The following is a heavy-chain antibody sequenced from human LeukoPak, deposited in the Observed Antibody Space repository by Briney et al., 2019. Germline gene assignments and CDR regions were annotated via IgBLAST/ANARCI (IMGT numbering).Heavy chain of an antibody. CDR2: ISSGGNTI. Sequence: PGGTLRLSCAASGFTFSSYEMNWVRQAPGKGLEWVSYISSGGNTIYYADSVKVRFTISRDNAKNSLYLQMNSLRAEDTAVYYCARVGTAMVSFDYWVQGTLVTVSS. J-gene: IGHJ4*02. D-gene: IGHD5-18*01. CDR3: ARVGTAMVSFDY. CDR1: GFTFSSYE. V-gene: IGHV3-48*03.